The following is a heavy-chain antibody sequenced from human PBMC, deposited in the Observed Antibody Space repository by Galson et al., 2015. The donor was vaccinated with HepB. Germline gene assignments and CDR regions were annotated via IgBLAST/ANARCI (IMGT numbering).Heavy chain of an antibody. CDR2: FDPEDGET. V-gene: IGHV1-24*01. CDR1: GYTLTELS. J-gene: IGHJ4*02. Sequence: SVKVSCKVSGYTLTELSMHWVRQAPGKGLEWMGGFDPEDGETIYAQKFQGRVTMTEDTSTDTAYMELSSLRSEDTAVYYCATAFGVWGSGSYFPHWGQGTLVTVSS. D-gene: IGHD3-10*01. CDR3: ATAFGVWGSGSYFPH.